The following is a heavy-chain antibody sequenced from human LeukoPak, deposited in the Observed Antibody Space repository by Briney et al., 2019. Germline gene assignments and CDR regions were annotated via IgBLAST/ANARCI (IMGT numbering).Heavy chain of an antibody. V-gene: IGHV1-69*13. CDR3: ARGATNTFDY. CDR1: GGTFSSYA. D-gene: IGHD5-24*01. Sequence: GAPVKVSCEASGGTFSSYAISWVRQAPGQGLEWMGGIIPIFGTANYAQKFQGRVTITADESTSTAYMELSSLRSEDTAVYYCARGATNTFDYWGQGTLVTVSS. CDR2: IIPIFGTA. J-gene: IGHJ4*02.